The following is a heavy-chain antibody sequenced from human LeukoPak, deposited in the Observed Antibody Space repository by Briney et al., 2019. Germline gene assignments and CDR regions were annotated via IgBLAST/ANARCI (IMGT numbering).Heavy chain of an antibody. V-gene: IGHV1-69*04. J-gene: IGHJ4*02. D-gene: IGHD2-2*01. CDR1: GGTFSSYA. CDR3: ARGGAAMDQLVVVPAATFDY. Sequence: SVKVSCKASGGTFSSYAISWVRQAPGQGLEWMGRIIPILGIANYAQKFQGRVTITTDESTSTAYMELSSLRSEDTAVYYCARGGAAMDQLVVVPAATFDYWGQGTLVTVSS. CDR2: IIPILGIA.